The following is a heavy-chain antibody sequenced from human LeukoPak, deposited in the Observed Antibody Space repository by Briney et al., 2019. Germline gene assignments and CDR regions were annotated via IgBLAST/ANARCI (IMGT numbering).Heavy chain of an antibody. J-gene: IGHJ4*02. V-gene: IGHV1-2*02. CDR1: GYRFISHY. D-gene: IGHD2-8*02. Sequence: WASVKVSCKASGYRFISHYIHWVRQAPGLGPEWLGWMHAGNGNTRYPAKFEGRVTMTRDTYSNTAYMDLTSLTSDDTAIYYCAREGSYCVGGDRYFDFWGQGTLITVSS. CDR3: AREGSYCVGGDRYFDF. CDR2: MHAGNGNT.